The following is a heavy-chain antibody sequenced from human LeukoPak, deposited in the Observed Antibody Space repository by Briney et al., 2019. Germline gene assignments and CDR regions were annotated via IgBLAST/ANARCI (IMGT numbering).Heavy chain of an antibody. J-gene: IGHJ5*02. CDR3: AKGAGGFSYYNWFDP. D-gene: IGHD5-18*01. V-gene: IGHV4-4*07. Sequence: SETLSLTCTVSGGSISNFYWSWIRQPAGKGLEWIGRIYISRGTTYNPSLRSRVIMSVDTSKNQFSLQLASVTAADTAIYYCAKGAGGFSYYNWFDPWGQGTLVTVSS. CDR1: GGSISNFY. CDR2: IYISRGT.